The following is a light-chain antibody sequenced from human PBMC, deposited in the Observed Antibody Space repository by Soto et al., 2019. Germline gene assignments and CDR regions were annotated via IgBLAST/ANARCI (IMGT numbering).Light chain of an antibody. V-gene: IGLV2-14*03. Sequence: QPVLTQPASVSGSPGQSITISCTGTSSDVGGYNYVSWYQQHPGKAPKLMIYDVSNRPSGVSNRFSGSKSGNTASLTISGLQAEDEADYYCGSYTSSSTLVFGGGTKLTVL. CDR3: GSYTSSSTLV. CDR2: DVS. J-gene: IGLJ2*01. CDR1: SSDVGGYNY.